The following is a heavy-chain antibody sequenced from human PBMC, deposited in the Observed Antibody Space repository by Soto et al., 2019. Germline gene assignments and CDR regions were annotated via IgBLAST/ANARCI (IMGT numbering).Heavy chain of an antibody. J-gene: IGHJ6*02. Sequence: QVQLVQSGAEVKKPGASVKVSCKASGYTFTSYGISWVRQAPGQGLEWMGWISAYNGNTNYAQKLQGRVTMTTDTSTSKAYRELRSLRSDDTAVYYCARVFGYGLLSVYDYGMDVWGQGTTVTVSS. CDR1: GYTFTSYG. CDR3: ARVFGYGLLSVYDYGMDV. D-gene: IGHD5-18*01. V-gene: IGHV1-18*01. CDR2: ISAYNGNT.